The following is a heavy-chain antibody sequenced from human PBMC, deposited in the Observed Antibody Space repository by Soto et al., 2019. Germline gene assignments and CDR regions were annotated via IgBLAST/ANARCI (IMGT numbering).Heavy chain of an antibody. CDR3: ARELCSGGSCYSWGPRVGAFDI. CDR1: GGSISSYY. V-gene: IGHV4-4*07. Sequence: QVQLQESGPGLVKPSETLSLTCTVSGGSISSYYWSWIRQPAGKGLEWIGRIYTSGSTNYNPSLKSRLTMSVDTSKNQFSLKLSSVTAADTAVYYCARELCSGGSCYSWGPRVGAFDIWGQGTMVTVSS. D-gene: IGHD2-15*01. J-gene: IGHJ3*02. CDR2: IYTSGST.